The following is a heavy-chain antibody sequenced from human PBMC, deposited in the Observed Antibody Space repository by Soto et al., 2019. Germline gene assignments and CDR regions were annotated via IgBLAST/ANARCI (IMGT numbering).Heavy chain of an antibody. Sequence: SETLSLTCAVYGGSFSGYYWSWIRQPPGKGLEWIGEINHSGSTNYNPSLKSRVTISVDTSKNQFSLKLSSVTAADTAVYYCARESEDLILVYKTDAFDIWGQGTMVTVSS. J-gene: IGHJ3*02. CDR2: INHSGST. V-gene: IGHV4-34*01. CDR1: GGSFSGYY. D-gene: IGHD1-1*01. CDR3: ARESEDLILVYKTDAFDI.